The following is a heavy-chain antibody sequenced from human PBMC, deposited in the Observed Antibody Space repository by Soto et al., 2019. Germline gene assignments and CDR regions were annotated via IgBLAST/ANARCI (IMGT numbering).Heavy chain of an antibody. D-gene: IGHD5-18*01. CDR1: GGSFSGYY. V-gene: IGHV4-34*01. Sequence: PSETLSLTCAVYGGSFSGYYWSWIRQPPGKGLEWIGEINHSGSTNYNPSLKSRVTISVDTSKNQFSLKLSSVTAADTAVYYCARGEIQLWLNYYYGMDVWGQGTKVTVSS. J-gene: IGHJ6*02. CDR2: INHSGST. CDR3: ARGEIQLWLNYYYGMDV.